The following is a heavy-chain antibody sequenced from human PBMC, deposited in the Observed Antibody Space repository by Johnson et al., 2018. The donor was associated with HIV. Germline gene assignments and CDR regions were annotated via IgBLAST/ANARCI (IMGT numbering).Heavy chain of an antibody. V-gene: IGHV3-66*01. Sequence: VQLVESGGGVVQPGKSLRLSCAASGFTFSGYGMYWVRQAPGKGLEWVSVIYSGGSTYYADSVKGRFTISRDNSKNTLYLQMNSLRAEDTAVFYCARASLARGGKIRAFDIWGQGTMVTVSS. J-gene: IGHJ3*02. CDR3: ARASLARGGKIRAFDI. CDR1: GFTFSGYG. CDR2: IYSGGST. D-gene: IGHD4-23*01.